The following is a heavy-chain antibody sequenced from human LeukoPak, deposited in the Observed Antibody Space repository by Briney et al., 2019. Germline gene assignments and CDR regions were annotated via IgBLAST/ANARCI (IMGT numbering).Heavy chain of an antibody. D-gene: IGHD2-21*01. CDR2: ITTTSSYI. Sequence: GGSLRLSCAASGFIFSSYNMNWVRQAPGKGLEWISSITTTSSYIYYADSVKGRFTISRDSAKNSLYLQMNSLRAEDTAVYYCARDTCGGDCYSGRGEFDYWGQGTLVTVSS. J-gene: IGHJ4*02. CDR3: ARDTCGGDCYSGRGEFDY. CDR1: GFIFSSYN. V-gene: IGHV3-21*01.